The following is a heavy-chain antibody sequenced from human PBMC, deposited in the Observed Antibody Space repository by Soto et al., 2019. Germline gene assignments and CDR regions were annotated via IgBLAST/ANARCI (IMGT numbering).Heavy chain of an antibody. CDR1: GFTFSSYG. CDR2: IWYDGSNK. Sequence: QVQLVESGGGVVQPGRSLRLSCAASGFTFSSYGMHWVRQAPGKGLEWVAVIWYDGSNKYYADSVKGRFTISRDNSKKTLSLQMNRLRAEGTAVYYCARDRGWEGGWYSFDCWGQGALVTVSS. J-gene: IGHJ4*02. CDR3: ARDRGWEGGWYSFDC. V-gene: IGHV3-33*01. D-gene: IGHD6-19*01.